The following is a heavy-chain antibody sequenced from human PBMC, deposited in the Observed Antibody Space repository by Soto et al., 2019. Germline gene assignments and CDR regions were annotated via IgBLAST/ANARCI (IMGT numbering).Heavy chain of an antibody. Sequence: QITLKESGPTLVKPTQTLTLTCTFSGFSLSTSRVGVGWIRQPPGKALEWLALIYWDDDKRYSPSLKTRLTIPKDTAKTPVVLTTTNRDPVHTATYYCAHYRIFGDYMYYFDSWGQGTLVTVSS. CDR1: GFSLSTSRVG. V-gene: IGHV2-5*02. D-gene: IGHD4-17*01. J-gene: IGHJ4*02. CDR3: AHYRIFGDYMYYFDS. CDR2: IYWDDDK.